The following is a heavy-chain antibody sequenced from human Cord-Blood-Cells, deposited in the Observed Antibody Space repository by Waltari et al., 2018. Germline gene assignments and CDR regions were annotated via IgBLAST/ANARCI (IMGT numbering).Heavy chain of an antibody. V-gene: IGHV1-69*01. CDR2: IIPIFGTA. CDR1: GGTFSSYA. CDR3: AREPRFGELFGSSYYFDY. D-gene: IGHD6-6*01. Sequence: QVQTVQSGAAVKKPGPSVTASCKASGGTFSSYAISWVRQAPGQWLEWMGGIIPIFGTANYAQKFQGRVTITADEPTSTAYMELSSLRSEDTAVYYCAREPRFGELFGSSYYFDYWGQGTLVTVSS. J-gene: IGHJ4*02.